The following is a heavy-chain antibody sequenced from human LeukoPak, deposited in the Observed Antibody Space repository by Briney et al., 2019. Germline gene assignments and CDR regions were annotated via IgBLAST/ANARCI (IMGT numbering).Heavy chain of an antibody. CDR3: ARVEFRATDFDY. Sequence: GGSLRLSCAASGFTFSSYSMNWVRQAPGKGLEWVANIKQDGSAKYYVDSVKGRFTISRDNARNSLYLQMNGLRADDTAVYFCARVEFRATDFDYWGQGTLVTVSS. D-gene: IGHD3-10*01. CDR1: GFTFSSYS. CDR2: IKQDGSAK. J-gene: IGHJ4*02. V-gene: IGHV3-7*01.